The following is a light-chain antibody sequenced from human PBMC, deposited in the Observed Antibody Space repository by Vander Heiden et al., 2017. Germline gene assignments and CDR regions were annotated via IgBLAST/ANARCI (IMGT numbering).Light chain of an antibody. Sequence: HSALTQPRSEFWCPGQSVTIPCSGTSSDVGAYDYVYWYQQHPGKAPKLLIYDVTKWPSGVPDRFSGSKSGNTATLTISGLLTEDEADYYCCSYAGSYTWVFGGGTKVTVL. CDR3: CSYAGSYTWV. CDR1: SSDVGAYDY. CDR2: DVT. V-gene: IGLV2-11*01. J-gene: IGLJ3*02.